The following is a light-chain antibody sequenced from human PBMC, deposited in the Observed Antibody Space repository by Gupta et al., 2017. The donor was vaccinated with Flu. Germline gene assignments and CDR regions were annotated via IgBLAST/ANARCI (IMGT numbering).Light chain of an antibody. CDR1: QSVSSN. V-gene: IGKV3-15*01. CDR3: QQYNNWPSIT. Sequence: EIVMTQSLATLSVSPGERATLSCRASQSVSSNLAWYQQKPGQAPRHLIYGASSRATGIPASFSGGGSGAEFTLTISSLQSEDFAVYYCQQYNNWPSITFGQGTRLEIK. CDR2: GAS. J-gene: IGKJ5*01.